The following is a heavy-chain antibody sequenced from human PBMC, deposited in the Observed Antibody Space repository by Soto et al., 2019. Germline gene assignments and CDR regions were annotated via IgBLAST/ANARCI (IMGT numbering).Heavy chain of an antibody. CDR3: ARGLNGYLHYFDY. V-gene: IGHV1-3*01. J-gene: IGHJ4*02. CDR1: GYTFTSYA. CDR2: VNAGNGNT. Sequence: ASVKVSCKASGYTFTSYAMHWVRQAPGQRLEWMGWVNAGNGNTKYSQKFQGRVTITRDTSASTAYMELSSLRSEDTAVYYCARGLNGYLHYFDYWGQGTLVTVSS. D-gene: IGHD5-18*01.